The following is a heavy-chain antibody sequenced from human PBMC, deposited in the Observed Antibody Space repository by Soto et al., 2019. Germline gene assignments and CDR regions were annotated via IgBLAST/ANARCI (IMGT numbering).Heavy chain of an antibody. CDR1: GFTFSDYY. V-gene: IGHV3-11*01. D-gene: IGHD3-3*01. Sequence: QVQLVESGGGLVKPGGSLRLSCAASGFTFSDYYMSWIRQAPGKGLEWVSYISNSGSSIYYADSVKGRFTVSRDNAKNSLHLQMNGLRAEDTAVYYCARIEGFWSGYYAYWGQGTLVTVSS. CDR2: ISNSGSSI. CDR3: ARIEGFWSGYYAY. J-gene: IGHJ4*02.